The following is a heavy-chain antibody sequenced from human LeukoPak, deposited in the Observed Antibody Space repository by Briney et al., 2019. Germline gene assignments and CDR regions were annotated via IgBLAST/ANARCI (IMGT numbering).Heavy chain of an antibody. D-gene: IGHD2-2*01. CDR3: ARDLGSTSLYLDY. Sequence: ASVKVSCKASGYTVTSYGISWVRQAPGQGLEWMGWIGAYNGNTNYAQKLHGRVSMTTDTSTSTAYMELRSLRSDDTAVYYCARDLGSTSLYLDYWGQGTLVTVSS. CDR1: GYTVTSYG. V-gene: IGHV1-18*04. CDR2: IGAYNGNT. J-gene: IGHJ4*02.